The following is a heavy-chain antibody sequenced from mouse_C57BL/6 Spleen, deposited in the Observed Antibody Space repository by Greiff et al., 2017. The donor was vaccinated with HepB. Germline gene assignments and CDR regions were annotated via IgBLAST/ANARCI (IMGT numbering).Heavy chain of an antibody. V-gene: IGHV1-69*01. CDR1: GYTFTSYW. J-gene: IGHJ4*01. Sequence: QVQLKQPGAELVMPGASVKLSCKASGYTFTSYWMHWVKQRPGQGLEWIGEIDPSDSYTNYNQKFKGKSTLTVDKSSSTAYMQLSSLTSEDSAVYYCAREGQLRLQGAMDYWGQGTSVTVSS. CDR2: IDPSDSYT. D-gene: IGHD3-2*02. CDR3: AREGQLRLQGAMDY.